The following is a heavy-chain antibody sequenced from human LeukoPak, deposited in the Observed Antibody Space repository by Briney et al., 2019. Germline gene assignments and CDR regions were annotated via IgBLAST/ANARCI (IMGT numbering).Heavy chain of an antibody. CDR2: IYSSGST. V-gene: IGHV4-59*11. Sequence: KPSETLSLTCTVSGGSISGHYWNWIRQPPGMELEWIGYIYSSGSTNYNPSLKSRVTMSLDTSKNQFSLKLSSVTAADTAVYYCAAQYGPIDYWGQGTLVTVSS. J-gene: IGHJ4*02. CDR3: AAQYGPIDY. D-gene: IGHD3-10*01. CDR1: GGSISGHY.